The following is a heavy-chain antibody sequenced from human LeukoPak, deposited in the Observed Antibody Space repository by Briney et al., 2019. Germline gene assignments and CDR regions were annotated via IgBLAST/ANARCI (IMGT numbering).Heavy chain of an antibody. CDR1: GGSFSGYY. CDR3: ARGLLRYFDWLLKKDAFDI. D-gene: IGHD3-9*01. Sequence: PSETLSLTCAVYGGSFSGYYWSWIRQPPGKGLEWIGEVNHSGSTNYNPSLKSRVTISVDTSKNQFSLKLSSVTAADTAVYYCARGLLRYFDWLLKKDAFDIWGQGTMVTVSS. CDR2: VNHSGST. V-gene: IGHV4-34*01. J-gene: IGHJ3*02.